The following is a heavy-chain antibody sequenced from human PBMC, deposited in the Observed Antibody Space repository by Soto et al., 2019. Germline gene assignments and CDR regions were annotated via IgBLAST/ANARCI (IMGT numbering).Heavy chain of an antibody. D-gene: IGHD3-3*01. CDR2: ISGSGGST. J-gene: IGHJ4*02. V-gene: IGHV3-23*01. Sequence: EVQLLESGGGLVQPGGSLRLSCAASGFTFSSYAMSWVRQAPGKGLEWVSAISGSGGSTYYADSVKGRFTISRDNSKNTLYLQMYSLRAEDTAVYYCVRWPRYYFDYWGQGTLVTVSS. CDR3: VRWPRYYFDY. CDR1: GFTFSSYA.